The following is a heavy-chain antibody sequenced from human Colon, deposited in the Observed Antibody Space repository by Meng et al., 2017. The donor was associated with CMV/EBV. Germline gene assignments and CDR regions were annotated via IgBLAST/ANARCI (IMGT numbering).Heavy chain of an antibody. CDR3: ARARSPTHFDY. CDR1: GFTFSTYD. Sequence: GGSLRLSCTASGFTFSTYDFHWVRQPTGKGLEWVSSIGTVGDTYSIGSVKGRFIISTEDVKNSVYLQMNGLRDGDTGLYYCARARSPTHFDYWGQGALVTVSS. V-gene: IGHV3-13*01. J-gene: IGHJ4*02. CDR2: IGTVGDT.